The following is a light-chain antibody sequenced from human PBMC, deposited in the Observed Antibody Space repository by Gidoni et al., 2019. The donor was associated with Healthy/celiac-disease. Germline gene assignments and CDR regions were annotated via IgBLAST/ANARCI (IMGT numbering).Light chain of an antibody. V-gene: IGKV1-27*01. Sequence: DTQMTQSPSSLSASVGDRVTITCRANQGISNYLAWYQQKPGKVPKRLIYAASTVQSGIPSRFSGSGSGKDFTLTISSLQPEDVATYYCQKYNSAPLTFGQGTKVEIK. CDR3: QKYNSAPLT. CDR2: AAS. J-gene: IGKJ1*01. CDR1: QGISNY.